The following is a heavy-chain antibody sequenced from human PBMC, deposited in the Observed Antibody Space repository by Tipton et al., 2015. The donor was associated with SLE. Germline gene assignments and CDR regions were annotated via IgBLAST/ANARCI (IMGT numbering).Heavy chain of an antibody. CDR2: IYYSGST. Sequence: TLSLTCTVSGGSISSYYWSWIRQPPGKGLEWIGYIYYSGSTNYNPSLKGRVTISVDTSKNQFSLKLSSVTAADTAVYYCARDPIRGAFDIWGQGTMVTVSS. CDR1: GGSISSYY. CDR3: ARDPIRGAFDI. J-gene: IGHJ3*02. V-gene: IGHV4-59*01.